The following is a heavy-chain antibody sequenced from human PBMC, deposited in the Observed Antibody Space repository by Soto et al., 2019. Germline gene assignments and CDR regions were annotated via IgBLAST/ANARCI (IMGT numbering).Heavy chain of an antibody. J-gene: IGHJ1*01. CDR2: IYHTGNT. D-gene: IGHD3-16*01. CDR1: GGSISSGGYS. Sequence: QLQLQESGSGLVKPSQTLSLTCTVSGGSISSGGYSWSWIRQPPGRGLEWIGYIYHTGNTYYNPSLKSRVTISVDRSKNQFSLKLNSVTAADTAVDYCARDGGYGNFQHWGQGTLVTVFS. CDR3: ARDGGYGNFQH. V-gene: IGHV4-30-2*01.